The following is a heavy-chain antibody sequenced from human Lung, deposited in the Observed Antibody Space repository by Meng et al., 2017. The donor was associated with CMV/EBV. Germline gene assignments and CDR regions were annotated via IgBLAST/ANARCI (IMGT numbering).Heavy chain of an antibody. CDR1: GDIVSSNMAA. V-gene: IGHV6-1*01. CDR3: ARGINGGCGD. J-gene: IGHJ4*02. D-gene: IGHD4-23*01. Sequence: QGQPQHAGAGLVKPSQTLSLTCAISGDIVSSNMAAWHWIRQSPSRGLEWLGRTYYRSKWYHEYAVSVKSRITISPDTPKNQFSLQLNSMTPEDTAVYYCARGINGGCGDWGQGTLVTASS. CDR2: TYYRSKWYH.